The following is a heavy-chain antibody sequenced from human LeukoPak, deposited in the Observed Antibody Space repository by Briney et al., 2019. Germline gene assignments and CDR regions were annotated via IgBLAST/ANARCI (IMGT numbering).Heavy chain of an antibody. CDR2: IYYSGST. CDR3: ARARNYYDSSGYYY. CDR1: GGSISSSSYY. D-gene: IGHD3-22*01. V-gene: IGHV4-39*07. Sequence: PSETLSLTCTVSGGSISSSSYYWGWIRQPPGKGLEWIGSIYYSGSTYYNPSLKSRVTISVDTSNNQFSLKLSSVTAADTAVYYCARARNYYDSSGYYYWGQGTLVTVSS. J-gene: IGHJ4*02.